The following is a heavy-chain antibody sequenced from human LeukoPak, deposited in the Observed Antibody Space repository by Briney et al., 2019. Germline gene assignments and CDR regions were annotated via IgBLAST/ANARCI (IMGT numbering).Heavy chain of an antibody. D-gene: IGHD6-6*01. CDR3: ARVPYSSSSGPYYYYMDV. Sequence: GASVKVSCKASGGTFSSYAISWVRQAPGQGLEWMGGITPIFGTANYAQKFQGRVTITTDESTSTAYMELSSLRSEDTAVYYCARVPYSSSSGPYYYYMDVWGKGTTVTVSS. CDR1: GGTFSSYA. J-gene: IGHJ6*03. CDR2: ITPIFGTA. V-gene: IGHV1-69*05.